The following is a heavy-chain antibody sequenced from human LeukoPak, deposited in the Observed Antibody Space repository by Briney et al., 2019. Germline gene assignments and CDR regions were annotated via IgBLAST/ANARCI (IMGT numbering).Heavy chain of an antibody. CDR2: IYFTGTT. J-gene: IGHJ4*02. CDR3: ARHPYSFGFSHIDS. D-gene: IGHD5-18*01. CDR1: GASITNSNYY. V-gene: IGHV4-39*01. Sequence: PSETLSLTCTVSGASITNSNYYWGWIRHSPGKGLEWIVCIYFTGTTYFYNPSLKSRVSMSVDTSKNPFSLKVSSVTAADTAVYYCARHPYSFGFSHIDSWGQGTLVTVSS.